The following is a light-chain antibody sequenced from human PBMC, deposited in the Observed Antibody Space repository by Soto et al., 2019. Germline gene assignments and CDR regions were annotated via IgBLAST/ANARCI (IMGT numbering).Light chain of an antibody. Sequence: QSVLTQPASVAGSPGQSITIPCNGTSNDIGGYNFVSWFQQHPGKAPKLLICDVTRRPSGVSDRFSGSKSGNTASLTISGLQAEDEADYYCNSYSGGNTLYDFGSGTKVTVL. CDR1: SNDIGGYNF. CDR2: DVT. J-gene: IGLJ1*01. CDR3: NSYSGGNTLYD. V-gene: IGLV2-14*01.